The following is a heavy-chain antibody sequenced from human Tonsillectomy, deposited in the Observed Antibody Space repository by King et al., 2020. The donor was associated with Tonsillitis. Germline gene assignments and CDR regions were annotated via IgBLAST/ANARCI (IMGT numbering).Heavy chain of an antibody. D-gene: IGHD6-19*01. Sequence: LQLQESGPGLVKPSETLSLTCTVSGGSISSSSYYWGWIRQPPGKGLEWIGSIYYSGSTYYNPSLKSRVTISVDTSKHQFSLKLSSVTAADTAVYYCARPSGWSQISYAFDIWGQGTMVTVSS. CDR2: IYYSGST. V-gene: IGHV4-39*01. CDR3: ARPSGWSQISYAFDI. J-gene: IGHJ3*02. CDR1: GGSISSSSYY.